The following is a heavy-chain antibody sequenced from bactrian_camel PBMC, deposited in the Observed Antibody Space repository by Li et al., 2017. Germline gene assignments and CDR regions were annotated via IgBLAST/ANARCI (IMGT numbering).Heavy chain of an antibody. Sequence: HVQLVESGGGSVQAGGSLRLSCAASGNSACMRGMSWFRQAPGKEREFVSTLDRNGSTGYADSVRGRFTISRDGQKNTVYLHMNSLKPEDTATYYCKTVLQCSWTSIPAHYWGQGTQVTVS. D-gene: IGHD6*01. CDR1: GNSACMRG. J-gene: IGHJ4*01. CDR3: KTVLQCSWTSIPAHY. V-gene: IGHV3S53*01. CDR2: LDRNGST.